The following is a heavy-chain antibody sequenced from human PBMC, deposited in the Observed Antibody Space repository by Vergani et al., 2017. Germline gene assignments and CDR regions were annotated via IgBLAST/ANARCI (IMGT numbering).Heavy chain of an antibody. V-gene: IGHV4-59*01. Sequence: QVQLQESGPGLVKPSETLSLTCTVSGGSISSYYWSWIRPPPGKGLEWIGYIYYRWSTNYNPSLKRRVTISVDTSKNQFSLKLSSVTAADTAVYYCARNPYCGGDCYSDAFDIWGQGTMVTVSS. CDR3: ARNPYCGGDCYSDAFDI. D-gene: IGHD2-21*02. CDR2: IYYRWST. CDR1: GGSISSYY. J-gene: IGHJ3*02.